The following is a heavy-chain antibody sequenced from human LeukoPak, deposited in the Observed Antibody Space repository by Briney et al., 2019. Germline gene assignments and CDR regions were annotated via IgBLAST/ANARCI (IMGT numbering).Heavy chain of an antibody. V-gene: IGHV3-15*01. CDR1: GITFSNAW. CDR3: TTDLGDYPDH. Sequence: GGSLRLSCAASGITFSNAWMTWVRQAPGKGLEWVGRIKRTTDGGTTDYAAPVKGRFTISRDDSKTTLYLQLSSLKTEDTAVYYCTTDLGDYPDHWGQGTLVTVSS. J-gene: IGHJ4*02. CDR2: IKRTTDGGTT. D-gene: IGHD7-27*01.